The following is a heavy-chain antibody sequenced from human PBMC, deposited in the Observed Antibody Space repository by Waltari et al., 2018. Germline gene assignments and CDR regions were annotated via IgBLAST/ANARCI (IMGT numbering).Heavy chain of an antibody. Sequence: QVQLVQSGAEVKKPGASVRLSCKASGYTFTSYYINWVRQAPGQGAEWMGVINPGGGSTIYAQKFQGRVTMSRDTSTSTVYMELSSLRSEDTAVYYCARSRILTGYFPNEEFDNWGQGTLVTVSS. D-gene: IGHD3-9*01. J-gene: IGHJ4*02. CDR3: ARSRILTGYFPNEEFDN. CDR1: GYTFTSYY. V-gene: IGHV1-46*01. CDR2: INPGGGST.